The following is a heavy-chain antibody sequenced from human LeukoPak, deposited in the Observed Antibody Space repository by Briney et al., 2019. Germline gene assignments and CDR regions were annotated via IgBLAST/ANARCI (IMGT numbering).Heavy chain of an antibody. CDR2: IHSGGNI. J-gene: IGHJ6*02. CDR1: GLSISDNY. CDR3: ARDRGYAMDV. D-gene: IGHD1-1*01. Sequence: GGTLRLSCAASGLSISDNYMSWVRQAPGNGLEGVSIIHSGGNIYYADSVKGRFTISRDNSKNTLYLQMNSLRAEDTAVYYCARDRGYAMDVWGQGSTVTVYS. V-gene: IGHV3-53*01.